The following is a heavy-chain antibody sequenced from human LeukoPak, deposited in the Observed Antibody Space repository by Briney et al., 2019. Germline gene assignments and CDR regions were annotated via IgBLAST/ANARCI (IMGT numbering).Heavy chain of an antibody. CDR2: ISSSSSYI. J-gene: IGHJ6*02. CDR3: ARERVVVIRTKYYYYGMDV. CDR1: GFTFSSYS. V-gene: IGHV3-21*01. Sequence: GGSLRLSCAASGFTFSSYSMNWVRQAPGKGLEWVSSISSSSSYIYYADSVKGRFTISRDNAKNSLYLQMNSLRAEDTAVYYSARERVVVIRTKYYYYGMDVWGQGTTVTVSS. D-gene: IGHD3-22*01.